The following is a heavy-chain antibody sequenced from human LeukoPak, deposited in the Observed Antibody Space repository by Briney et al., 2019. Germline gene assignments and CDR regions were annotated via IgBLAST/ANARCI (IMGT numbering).Heavy chain of an antibody. CDR2: INPNSGGT. CDR3: ARDLGDGYSRFDY. CDR1: GGTFSSYA. V-gene: IGHV1-2*02. Sequence: GASVKVSCKASGGTFSSYAISWVRQAPGQGLEWMGWINPNSGGTNYAQKFQGRVTMTRDTSISTAYMELSRLRSDDTAVYYCARDLGDGYSRFDYWGQGTLVTVSS. D-gene: IGHD5-24*01. J-gene: IGHJ4*02.